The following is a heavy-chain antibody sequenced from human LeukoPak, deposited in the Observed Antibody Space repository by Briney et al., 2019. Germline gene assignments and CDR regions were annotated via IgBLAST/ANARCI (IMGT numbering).Heavy chain of an antibody. V-gene: IGHV3-30*18. J-gene: IGHJ6*04. CDR2: ISYDGNNK. CDR1: GFTFSRYG. D-gene: IGHD3-10*02. CDR3: AELGITMTGGV. Sequence: GGSLRLSCAASGFTFSRYGMHWVRQAPGKGLEWVAVISYDGNNKYYADSVKGRFTISRDNSKNTLYLQMNSLRAEDTAVYYCAELGITMTGGVWGKGTTVTISS.